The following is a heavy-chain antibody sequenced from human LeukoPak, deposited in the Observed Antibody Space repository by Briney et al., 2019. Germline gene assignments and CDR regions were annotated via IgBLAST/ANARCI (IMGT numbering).Heavy chain of an antibody. Sequence: ASVKVSCKASGYTFTSYGISWVRQAPGQGREWMGWISAYNGNTNYAQKLQGSVTMTTDTSTSTAYMELRSLRSDDTAVYYCARAPHYYDSSGYLDWGQGTLVTVSS. V-gene: IGHV1-18*01. J-gene: IGHJ4*02. D-gene: IGHD3-22*01. CDR1: GYTFTSYG. CDR2: ISAYNGNT. CDR3: ARAPHYYDSSGYLD.